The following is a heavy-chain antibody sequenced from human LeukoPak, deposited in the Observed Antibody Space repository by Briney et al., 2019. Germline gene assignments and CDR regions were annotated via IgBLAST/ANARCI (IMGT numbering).Heavy chain of an antibody. Sequence: AGGSLRLSCVASGFTFSNYWMHWVRQAPGKGPEWVSRINKDGSITNFADSVKGRFTISRDNSKNTLYLQMNSLRPEDTAVYYCAKVRVGTAHFDYWGQGTLVTVSS. CDR2: INKDGSIT. J-gene: IGHJ4*02. D-gene: IGHD2-15*01. V-gene: IGHV3-74*01. CDR1: GFTFSNYW. CDR3: AKVRVGTAHFDY.